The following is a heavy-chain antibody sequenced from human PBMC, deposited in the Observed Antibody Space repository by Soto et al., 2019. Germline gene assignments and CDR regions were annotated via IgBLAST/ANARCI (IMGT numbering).Heavy chain of an antibody. J-gene: IGHJ4*02. Sequence: EVQLLESGGGWVQPGGSLKVSCAASGFTFSNYALSWVRHAPGKGLEWVAAIRDSATNTYYADSVKGRFTNSRDTSENTLFLQMHSLRAEDTAIYYCARFLTGYERKISELDYWGQGTLVTVSS. V-gene: IGHV3-23*01. CDR3: ARFLTGYERKISELDY. CDR2: IRDSATNT. CDR1: GFTFSNYA. D-gene: IGHD3-9*01.